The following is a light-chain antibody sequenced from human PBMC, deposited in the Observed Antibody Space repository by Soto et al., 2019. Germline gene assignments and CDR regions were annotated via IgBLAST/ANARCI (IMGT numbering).Light chain of an antibody. J-gene: IGLJ1*01. CDR2: EGS. CDR3: CSYAGSSTPLYV. V-gene: IGLV2-23*01. CDR1: SSDVGSYNL. Sequence: QSVLTQPASVSGSPGQSITIPCTGTSSDVGSYNLVSWYQQHPGKAPKLMIYEGSKRPSGVSNRFSGSKSGNTASLTISGLQAEDEADYYCCSYAGSSTPLYVFGTGTKVTVL.